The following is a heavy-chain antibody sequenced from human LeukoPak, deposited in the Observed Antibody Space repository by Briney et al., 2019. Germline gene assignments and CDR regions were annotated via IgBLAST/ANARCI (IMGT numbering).Heavy chain of an antibody. J-gene: IGHJ6*03. V-gene: IGHV3-53*01. Sequence: GGSLRLSCAASGFIVSSNYMSWVRQAPGKGLEWVSVIYSGGGSIYYADSVKGRFTISRDNSKNTVYLQMNSLRAEDTAVYYCARSPYYMDVWGNGTTVTVSS. CDR2: IYSGGGSI. CDR1: GFIVSSNY. CDR3: ARSPYYMDV.